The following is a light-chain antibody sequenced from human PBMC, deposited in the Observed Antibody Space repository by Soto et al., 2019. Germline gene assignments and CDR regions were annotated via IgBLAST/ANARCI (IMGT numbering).Light chain of an antibody. J-gene: IGLJ2*01. Sequence: QPVLNQAPSTSGTPGQRVIISCSGSSSNIGSNRVQWYQQLPGTAPKLLVYKNDNRPSGVTDRFSGSKSGTSASLAISDRRSEDEGLYYCATWYDSLSGVLFGGGTKVTVL. CDR1: SSNIGSNR. CDR2: KND. V-gene: IGLV1-47*01. CDR3: ATWYDSLSGVL.